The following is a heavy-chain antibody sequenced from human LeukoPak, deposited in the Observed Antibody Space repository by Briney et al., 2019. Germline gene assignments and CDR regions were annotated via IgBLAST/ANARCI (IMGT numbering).Heavy chain of an antibody. CDR1: GYSFTSYW. V-gene: IGHV5-51*01. CDR3: ASRYCSGGTCYLN. CDR2: IYPGDSDT. J-gene: IGHJ4*02. D-gene: IGHD2-15*01. Sequence: GESLNISCKGPGYSFTSYWIGWVRQMAGKGLEWMGIIYPGDSDTRYSPSFQGQVTISADKSISTAYLQWSSLKASDTAMYYCASRYCSGGTCYLNWGQGTLVTVSS.